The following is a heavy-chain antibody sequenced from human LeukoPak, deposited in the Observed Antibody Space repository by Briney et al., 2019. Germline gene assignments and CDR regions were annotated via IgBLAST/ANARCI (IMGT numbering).Heavy chain of an antibody. CDR1: GGSFSGYY. CDR3: AATLEMATQSDY. CDR2: INHSGST. Sequence: SETLSLTCAVYGGSFSGYYWSWIRQPRGKGLEWIGEINHSGSTNHNPSLKSRVTISVDTSKNQFSLKLSSVTAADTAVYYCAATLEMATQSDYWGQGTLVTVSS. J-gene: IGHJ4*02. V-gene: IGHV4-34*01. D-gene: IGHD5-24*01.